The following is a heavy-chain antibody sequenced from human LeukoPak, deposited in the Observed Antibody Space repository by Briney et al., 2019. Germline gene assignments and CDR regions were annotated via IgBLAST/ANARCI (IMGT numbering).Heavy chain of an antibody. Sequence: ASVKVSCKASGYTLTSYGISWVRQAPGQGLEWMGWISAYNGNTNYAQKLQGRVTMTTDTSTSTAYMELRSQRSDDTAVYYCARLGYSYGLYYFDYWGQGTLVTVSS. CDR1: GYTLTSYG. V-gene: IGHV1-18*01. D-gene: IGHD5-18*01. CDR3: ARLGYSYGLYYFDY. J-gene: IGHJ4*02. CDR2: ISAYNGNT.